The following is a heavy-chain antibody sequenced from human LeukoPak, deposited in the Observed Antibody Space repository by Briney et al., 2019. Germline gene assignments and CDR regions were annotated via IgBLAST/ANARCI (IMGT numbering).Heavy chain of an antibody. CDR3: AKDLRAEPLFDY. Sequence: GGSLRLSCAASGFTFSSYAMSWVRQAPGKGLEWVSAISGSGGSTYYADSVKGRFTISGDNSKSTLYLQMNSLRAEDTAVYYCAKDLRAEPLFDYWGQGTLVTVSS. D-gene: IGHD1-26*01. CDR1: GFTFSSYA. J-gene: IGHJ4*02. CDR2: ISGSGGST. V-gene: IGHV3-23*01.